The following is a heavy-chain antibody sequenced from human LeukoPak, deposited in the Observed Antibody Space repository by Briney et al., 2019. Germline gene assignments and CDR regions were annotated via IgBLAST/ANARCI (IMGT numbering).Heavy chain of an antibody. D-gene: IGHD4-17*01. CDR3: ARDAYTTTSNWLDP. J-gene: IGHJ5*02. CDR1: GFTLNKYW. CDR2: ITGDGSDI. Sequence: PGGSPRLSCEASGFTLNKYWMHWVRQAPGKGLVWVSRITGDGSDIAYADSVKGRFTVSRDDAKNTLFLQMNSLRVEDTAIYYCARDAYTTTSNWLDPWGQGTLVTVSS. V-gene: IGHV3-74*01.